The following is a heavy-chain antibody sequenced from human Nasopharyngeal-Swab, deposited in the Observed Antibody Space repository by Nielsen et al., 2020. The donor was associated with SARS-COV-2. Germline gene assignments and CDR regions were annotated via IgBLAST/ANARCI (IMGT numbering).Heavy chain of an antibody. J-gene: IGHJ3*02. CDR2: IVVGSGNT. CDR3: AAPYCSSTSCSDAFDI. Sequence: SVTVSCKASGFTFTSSAMQWVRQARGQRLEWIGWIVVGSGNTNYAQKFQERVTITRDMSTSTAYMELSSLRSEDTAVYYCAAPYCSSTSCSDAFDIWGQGTMVTVSS. CDR1: GFTFTSSA. D-gene: IGHD2-2*01. V-gene: IGHV1-58*02.